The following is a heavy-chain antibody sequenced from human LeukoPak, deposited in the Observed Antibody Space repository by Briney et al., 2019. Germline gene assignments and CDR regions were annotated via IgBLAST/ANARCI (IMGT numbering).Heavy chain of an antibody. D-gene: IGHD3-22*01. CDR2: ISGSGDNT. Sequence: GGSLRLSYAASGFTFSSYAMSWDRQATGKGLGWVSCISGSGDNTYYADSVKGRFTISRDNSKNTLYVQVNSLGTEDTAAYYCAKGSYYDSSGSFYFDYWGQGTLVTVSS. V-gene: IGHV3-23*01. CDR3: AKGSYYDSSGSFYFDY. CDR1: GFTFSSYA. J-gene: IGHJ4*02.